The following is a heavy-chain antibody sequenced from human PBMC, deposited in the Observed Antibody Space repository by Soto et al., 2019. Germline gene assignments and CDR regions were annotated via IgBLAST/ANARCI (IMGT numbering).Heavy chain of an antibody. D-gene: IGHD1-20*01. CDR2: IYSSGTT. CDR1: GFIVSHNY. J-gene: IGHJ4*02. CDR3: ARGITGTTFDY. Sequence: GGSLRLSCTPSGFIVSHNYMSWVRQAPGTGLEWVSVIYSSGTTYYADSVKGRFTISRDDSKNTLYLQMNSLRAEDTAVYYCARGITGTTFDYWGQGTLVTVSS. V-gene: IGHV3-53*01.